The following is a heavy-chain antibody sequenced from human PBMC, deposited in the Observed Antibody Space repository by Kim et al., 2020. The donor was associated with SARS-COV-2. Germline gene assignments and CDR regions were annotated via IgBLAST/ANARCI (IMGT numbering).Heavy chain of an antibody. CDR1: GYTFTGHY. J-gene: IGHJ5*02. Sequence: ASVKVSCKASGYTFTGHYMYWVRQAPGQGLEWLGWINPNSGGTNYAQKFQGRVTMTRDTSINTAYMELSSLTSDDTAVYYCARKFDSSCLDPWGQGTLVTVSS. CDR2: INPNSGGT. D-gene: IGHD3-22*01. V-gene: IGHV1-2*02. CDR3: ARKFDSSCLDP.